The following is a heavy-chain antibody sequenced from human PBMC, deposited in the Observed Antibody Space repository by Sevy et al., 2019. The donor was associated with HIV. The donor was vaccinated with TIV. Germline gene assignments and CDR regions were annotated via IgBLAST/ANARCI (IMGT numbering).Heavy chain of an antibody. J-gene: IGHJ4*02. D-gene: IGHD3-22*01. CDR2: IKQDGSEK. CDR1: GFTFSSYW. V-gene: IGHV3-7*01. Sequence: GGSLRLSCAASGFTFSSYWMSWVRQAPGKGLEWVANIKQDGSEKYYVDSVKGRFTISRDNAKNSLYLQMNSLRAEDTAVYYCARTLYYYDSSGYYCDGVKGYYFDYWGQGTLVTVSS. CDR3: ARTLYYYDSSGYYCDGVKGYYFDY.